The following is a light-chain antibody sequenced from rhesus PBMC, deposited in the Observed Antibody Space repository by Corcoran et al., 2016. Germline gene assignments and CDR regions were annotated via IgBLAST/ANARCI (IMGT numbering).Light chain of an antibody. V-gene: IGKV1-69*01. CDR1: HGISNW. CDR2: GAT. CDR3: QQHNNSPWT. J-gene: IGKJ1*01. Sequence: DIQMTQSPSSLSASVGDRVTITCRASHGISNWVAWYQQKPGKATKLLIYGATNLEAGVPSRVSGRGSGTDVTLTISILQPEDSATYYCQQHNNSPWTFDQGTKVDIK.